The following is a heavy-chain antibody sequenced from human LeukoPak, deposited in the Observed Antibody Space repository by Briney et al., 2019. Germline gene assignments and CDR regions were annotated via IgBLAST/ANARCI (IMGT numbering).Heavy chain of an antibody. D-gene: IGHD2-15*01. CDR3: ARDRGGSYSAIDY. J-gene: IGHJ4*02. CDR1: GFTFSSYS. V-gene: IGHV3-48*04. Sequence: GGSLTLSCAASGFTFSSYSLNWVPQAPGQGLEWGSFIRSSSITIYYADSVKGRFTISRDNAEKSLYLQMNSLRAEDTAVYYCARDRGGSYSAIDYWGQGTLVTVSS. CDR2: IRSSSITI.